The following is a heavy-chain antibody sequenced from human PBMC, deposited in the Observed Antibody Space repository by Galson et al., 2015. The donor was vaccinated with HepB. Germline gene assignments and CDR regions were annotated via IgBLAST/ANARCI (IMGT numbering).Heavy chain of an antibody. V-gene: IGHV3-74*01. CDR2: INFDGTST. CDR3: AREFAFGCGSYSH. J-gene: IGHJ4*02. D-gene: IGHD6-19*01. Sequence: SLRLSCAASGFTFSNYWMHWVRQAPGKGLVWVSYINFDGTSTRFADSVKGRFTVSRDNAENTRFLQMNNLRAEDPAVYYCAREFAFGCGSYSHWGQGTLVTVSS. CDR1: GFTFSNYW.